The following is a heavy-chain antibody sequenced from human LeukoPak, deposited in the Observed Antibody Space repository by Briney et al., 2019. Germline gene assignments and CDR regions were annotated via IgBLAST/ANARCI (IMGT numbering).Heavy chain of an antibody. CDR2: ISKDGSEN. CDR1: GFTFSYYG. V-gene: IGHV3-30*18. J-gene: IGHJ4*02. CDR3: AKDRLTNGHWGWGIPKD. D-gene: IGHD2-8*01. Sequence: GRSLRLSCAASGFTFSYYGMHWVRQAPAKGLEWVAVISKDGSENYSADSVKGRFTISRDNSKKTLYLQMNSLRTEDTAVYYCAKDRLTNGHWGWGIPKDWGLGTLVTVSS.